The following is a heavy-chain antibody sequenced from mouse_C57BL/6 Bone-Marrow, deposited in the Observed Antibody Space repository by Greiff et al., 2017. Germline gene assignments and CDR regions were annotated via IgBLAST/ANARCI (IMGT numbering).Heavy chain of an antibody. J-gene: IGHJ1*03. V-gene: IGHV13-2*01. CDR2: ITVKSDNYGA. D-gene: IGHD3-3*01. Sequence: VKVVETGGGLVRPGNSLKLSCVTSGFTFSNYRMHWLRQPPGERLEWIAAITVKSDNYGANYAESVKGRFAISRDDSKSSVYLEMDRLREEYIATDFCSRWGWERYFDVWGTGTTVTVSS. CDR1: GFTFSNYR. CDR3: SRWGWERYFDV.